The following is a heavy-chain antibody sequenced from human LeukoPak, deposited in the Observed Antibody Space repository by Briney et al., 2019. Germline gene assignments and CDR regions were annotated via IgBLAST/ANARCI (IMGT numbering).Heavy chain of an antibody. CDR3: AKCPFNCWYSGFDP. Sequence: GGSLRLSCAASGFTFISYAMSWVRQAPGKGLGWVSAISGSGGRTYYVDSVKGRFSISRDNSKNTLYLQMNSLRAEDTAVYYCAKCPFNCWYSGFDPWGQGTLVTVSS. D-gene: IGHD2-21*02. J-gene: IGHJ5*02. V-gene: IGHV3-23*01. CDR2: ISGSGGRT. CDR1: GFTFISYA.